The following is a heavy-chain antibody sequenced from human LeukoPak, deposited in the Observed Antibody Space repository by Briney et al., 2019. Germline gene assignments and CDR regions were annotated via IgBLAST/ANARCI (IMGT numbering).Heavy chain of an antibody. J-gene: IGHJ4*02. CDR1: GGSISSGDYY. CDR2: IYYSGST. V-gene: IGHV4-30-4*01. CDR3: ARHCGGDCSYFDY. D-gene: IGHD2-21*02. Sequence: KASETLSLTCTVSGGSISSGDYYWSWIRQPPGKGLEWIGYIYYSGSTYYNPSLKSRVTISVDTSKNQFSLKLSSVTATDTAVYYCARHCGGDCSYFDYWGQGTLVTVSS.